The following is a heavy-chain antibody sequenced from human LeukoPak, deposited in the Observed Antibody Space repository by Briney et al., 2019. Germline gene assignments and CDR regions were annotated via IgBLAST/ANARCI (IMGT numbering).Heavy chain of an antibody. Sequence: SETLSLTCTVSGGSISSYYWSWIRQPPGKGLEWIGYIYYSGSTNYNPSLKSRVTISVDTSKNQFSLKRSSVTAADTAVYYCARVSPYSSRTIWFDPWGQGTLVTVSS. V-gene: IGHV4-59*01. CDR2: IYYSGST. CDR1: GGSISSYY. CDR3: ARVSPYSSRTIWFDP. J-gene: IGHJ5*02. D-gene: IGHD6-13*01.